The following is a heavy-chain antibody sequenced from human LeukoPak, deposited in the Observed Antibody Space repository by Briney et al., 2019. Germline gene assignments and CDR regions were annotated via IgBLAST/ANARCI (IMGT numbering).Heavy chain of an antibody. Sequence: SETLSLTCTVSGGSISSYYWSWIRQPPGKGLEWIGYIYYSGSTYYNPSLKSRVTISVDTSKNQFSLKLSSVTAADTAVYYCARQGCSSTSCYMDDAFGIWGQGTMVTVSS. J-gene: IGHJ3*02. CDR2: IYYSGST. CDR1: GGSISSYY. V-gene: IGHV4-59*08. D-gene: IGHD2-2*02. CDR3: ARQGCSSTSCYMDDAFGI.